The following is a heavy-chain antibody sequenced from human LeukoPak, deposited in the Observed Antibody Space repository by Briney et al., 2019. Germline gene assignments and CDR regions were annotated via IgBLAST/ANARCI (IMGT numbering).Heavy chain of an antibody. CDR1: GFPFVAYA. J-gene: IGHJ5*02. V-gene: IGHV3-30*10. CDR2: ISSDTSNK. Sequence: VGSLRLSCAPSGFPFVAYALHSVRQAPGKGLEWGAVISSDTSNKYYMDSVKGRFTISRDNSKNTLYLQMDSLRPEDTAVYDLPRLAAASPGSWGQGTLVTVSS. D-gene: IGHD3-16*01. CDR3: PRLAAASPGS.